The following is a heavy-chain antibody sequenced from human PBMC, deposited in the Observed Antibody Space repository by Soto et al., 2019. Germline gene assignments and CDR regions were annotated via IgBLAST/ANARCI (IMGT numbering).Heavy chain of an antibody. CDR3: ARGEMATIMNYYYGMDV. CDR1: GGSISSYY. CDR2: IYYSGST. Sequence: QVQLQESGPGLVKPSETLSLTCTVSGGSISSYYWSWIRQPPGKGLEWIGYIYYSGSTNYNPSLKSRVTISVHTSKNQFSLKLSSVTAADTAVYYCARGEMATIMNYYYGMDVWGQGTTVTVSS. V-gene: IGHV4-59*01. D-gene: IGHD5-12*01. J-gene: IGHJ6*02.